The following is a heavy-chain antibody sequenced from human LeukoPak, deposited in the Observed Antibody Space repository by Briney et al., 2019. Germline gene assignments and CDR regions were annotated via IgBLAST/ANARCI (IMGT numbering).Heavy chain of an antibody. Sequence: SETLSLTCTVSGGSIRSANYHWGWIRQPPGKGLEWIGYIYYSGSTNYNPSLKSRVTISVDTSKNQFSLKLSSVTAADTAVYYCARRSSSWYLGWFDPWGQGTLVTVSS. J-gene: IGHJ5*02. CDR3: ARRSSSWYLGWFDP. V-gene: IGHV4-61*01. CDR2: IYYSGST. CDR1: GGSIRSANYH. D-gene: IGHD6-13*01.